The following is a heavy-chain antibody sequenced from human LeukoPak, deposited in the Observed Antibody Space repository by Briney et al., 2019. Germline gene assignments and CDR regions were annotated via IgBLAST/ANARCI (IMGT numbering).Heavy chain of an antibody. D-gene: IGHD6-13*01. J-gene: IGHJ6*04. CDR2: IKQDGSEK. V-gene: IGHV3-7*03. Sequence: GGSLRLSCAASGFTFSSYWMSWVRQAPGKGLEWVANIKQDGSEKYYVDSVKGRFTISRDNAKNSLYLQMNSLRAEDTAVYYCARVGAAADTLYYYYGMDVWGKGTTVTVSS. CDR3: ARVGAAADTLYYYYGMDV. CDR1: GFTFSSYW.